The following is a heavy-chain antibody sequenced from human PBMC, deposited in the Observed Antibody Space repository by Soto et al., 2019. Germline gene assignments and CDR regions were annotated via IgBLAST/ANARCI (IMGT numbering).Heavy chain of an antibody. Sequence: SVKVSCKASGGTFSSYAISWVRQAPGQWLEWMGGIIPIFGTANYAQKFQGRVTITADESTSTAYMELSSLRSEDTAVYYCARDAYKEPYSSSWYVYYYGMDVWGQGTTVTVSS. D-gene: IGHD6-13*01. CDR1: GGTFSSYA. J-gene: IGHJ6*02. V-gene: IGHV1-69*13. CDR2: IIPIFGTA. CDR3: ARDAYKEPYSSSWYVYYYGMDV.